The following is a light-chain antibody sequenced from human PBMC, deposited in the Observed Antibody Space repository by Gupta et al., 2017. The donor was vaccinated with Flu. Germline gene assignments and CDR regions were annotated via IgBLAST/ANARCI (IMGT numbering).Light chain of an antibody. J-gene: IGKJ4*01. CDR3: QQRSNWPPLT. CDR1: QSVSSY. CDR2: DAS. V-gene: IGKV3-11*01. Sequence: IVFTHTPATLSLSPGDRATLSCRSSQSVSSYLAWYQQKPGQAPRLLIYDASNRATGIPARFSGSGFGTDFTLTISSREPEDFAVYYFQQRSNWPPLTFGGGTKVEIK.